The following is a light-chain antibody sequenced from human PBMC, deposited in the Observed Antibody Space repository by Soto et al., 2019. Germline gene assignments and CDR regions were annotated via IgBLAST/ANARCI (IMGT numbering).Light chain of an antibody. CDR1: SSNIGSNY. J-gene: IGLJ1*01. CDR3: QSYDRSLRGYV. Sequence: QSVLTQPPSASGTPGQRVNISCSGSSSNIGSNYVYWYRQFPGTAPKLLIQRNNQRPSGVPARFSGSKSGTSASLAITGLQAEDEADYYCQSYDRSLRGYVFGTGTKLTVL. CDR2: RNN. V-gene: IGLV1-47*01.